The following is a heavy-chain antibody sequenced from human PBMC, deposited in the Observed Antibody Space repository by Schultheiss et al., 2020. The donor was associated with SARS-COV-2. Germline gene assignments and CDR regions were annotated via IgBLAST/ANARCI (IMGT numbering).Heavy chain of an antibody. CDR1: GLTFNRHA. J-gene: IGHJ4*02. D-gene: IGHD3-10*01. Sequence: GGSLRLSCAASGLTFNRHAMHWVRQAPGKGLEWVSYISSSSSTIYYADSVKGRFTISRDNAKNSLYLQMNSLRAEDTAVYYCAREWPGLWFGLQDYWGQGTLVTVSS. V-gene: IGHV3-48*01. CDR2: ISSSSSTI. CDR3: AREWPGLWFGLQDY.